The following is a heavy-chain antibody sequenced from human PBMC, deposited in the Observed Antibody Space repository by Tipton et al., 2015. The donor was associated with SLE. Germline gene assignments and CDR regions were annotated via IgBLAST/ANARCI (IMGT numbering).Heavy chain of an antibody. D-gene: IGHD1-26*01. CDR3: ASLRVGVRGAFDI. Sequence: LRLSCTVSGGSISSSSHYWSWIRQPAGKGLEWIGYIYTSGSTNYNPSLKSRVTISVDTSKNQFSLKLSSVTAADTAVYYCASLRVGVRGAFDIWGQGTMVTVSS. CDR2: IYTSGST. V-gene: IGHV4-61*09. CDR1: GGSISSSSHY. J-gene: IGHJ3*02.